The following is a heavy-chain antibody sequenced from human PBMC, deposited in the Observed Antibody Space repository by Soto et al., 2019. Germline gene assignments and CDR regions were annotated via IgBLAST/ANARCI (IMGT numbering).Heavy chain of an antibody. CDR2: ISSSSSTI. Sequence: EVQLVESGGGLVQPGGSLRLSCAASGFTFSSYSMNWVRQATGKGLEWVSYISSSSSTIYYADSVKGRFTISRDNAKNSLYLQMNSLRAEDTAVYYCARHPELIAPIGWFDPWGQGTLVSVSS. D-gene: IGHD6-13*01. CDR1: GFTFSSYS. CDR3: ARHPELIAPIGWFDP. J-gene: IGHJ5*02. V-gene: IGHV3-48*01.